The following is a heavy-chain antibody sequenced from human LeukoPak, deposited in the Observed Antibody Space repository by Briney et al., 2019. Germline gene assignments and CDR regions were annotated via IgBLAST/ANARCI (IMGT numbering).Heavy chain of an antibody. CDR3: ARGAGQQWFFDY. Sequence: GGSLRLSCAASGFTFSSYSMNWVRQAPGKGLEWVSSISSSSSYIYYADSVKGRFTISRDNAKNSLYLQMNSLRAEDTAVYYCARGAGQQWFFDYWGQGTLVTVSS. V-gene: IGHV3-21*01. CDR2: ISSSSSYI. J-gene: IGHJ4*02. D-gene: IGHD6-19*01. CDR1: GFTFSSYS.